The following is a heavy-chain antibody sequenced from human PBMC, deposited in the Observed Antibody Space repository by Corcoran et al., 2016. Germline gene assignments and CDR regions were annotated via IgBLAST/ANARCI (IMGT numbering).Heavy chain of an antibody. CDR2: IIPIFGTA. Sequence: QVQLVQSGAEVKKPGSSVKVSCKASGGTFSSYAISWVRQAPGQGLEWMGGIIPIFGTANYAQKFQGRVTITADKSTSTAYMELSSLRSEDTAVYYCARDPRDVWSGYWIGYYGMDVWGQGTTVTVSS. J-gene: IGHJ6*02. D-gene: IGHD3-3*01. CDR3: ARDPRDVWSGYWIGYYGMDV. V-gene: IGHV1-69*06. CDR1: GGTFSSYA.